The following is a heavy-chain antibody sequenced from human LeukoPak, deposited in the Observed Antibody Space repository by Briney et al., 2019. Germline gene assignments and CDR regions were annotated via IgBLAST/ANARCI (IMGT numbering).Heavy chain of an antibody. V-gene: IGHV3-7*01. J-gene: IGHJ4*02. Sequence: GGSLRLSCEASGFTFSTYWVSWVRHAPGKGLEWVANIKEDGSEKYYVDSVKGRFTISRDNAKNSLYQQMNSLRAEDTAVYYCASGYYSRRFDYWGQGTLVTVSS. CDR2: IKEDGSEK. CDR3: ASGYYSRRFDY. D-gene: IGHD3-22*01. CDR1: GFTFSTYW.